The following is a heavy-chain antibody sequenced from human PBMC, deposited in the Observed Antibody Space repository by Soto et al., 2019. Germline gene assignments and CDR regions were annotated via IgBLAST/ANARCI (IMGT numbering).Heavy chain of an antibody. V-gene: IGHV3-7*05. CDR2: IKQDGSEK. CDR3: ARDLMRDFWSGYYGYYYYGMDV. Sequence: GGSLRLSCAASGFTFSSYWMSWVRQAPGKGLEGVANIKQDGSEKYYVDSVKGRFTISRDNAKNSLYLQMNSLRAEDTAVYYCARDLMRDFWSGYYGYYYYGMDVWGQGTTVTVSS. D-gene: IGHD3-3*01. CDR1: GFTFSSYW. J-gene: IGHJ6*02.